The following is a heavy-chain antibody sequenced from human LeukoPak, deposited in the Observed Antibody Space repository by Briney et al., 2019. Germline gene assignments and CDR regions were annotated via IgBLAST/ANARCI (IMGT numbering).Heavy chain of an antibody. CDR2: IYTGGST. V-gene: IGHV4-61*02. Sequence: SQTLSLTCTVSGGSISSGSYYWSWIRQPAGKGLEWIGRIYTGGSTNYNPSLKSRVTISVDTSKNQFSLKLSSVTAADTAVYYCARVADGDYFDYWGQGTLVTVSS. CDR3: ARVADGDYFDY. D-gene: IGHD6-6*01. J-gene: IGHJ4*02. CDR1: GGSISSGSYY.